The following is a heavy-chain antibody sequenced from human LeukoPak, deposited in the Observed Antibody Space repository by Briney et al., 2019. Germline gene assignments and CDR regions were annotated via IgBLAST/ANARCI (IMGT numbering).Heavy chain of an antibody. D-gene: IGHD3-22*01. CDR1: GCSTNSYY. CDR2: IYTSGST. Sequence: KPSGTLSLTCTVSGCSTNSYYWGWIRPPPGGGLEWVWGIYTSGSTDYNPSLNSRVTMSVDTSKNQFSLKLSSVTAADTAVYYCARDRGYYDSSGYYAFDIWGQGTMVTVSS. J-gene: IGHJ3*02. CDR3: ARDRGYYDSSGYYAFDI. V-gene: IGHV4-4*07.